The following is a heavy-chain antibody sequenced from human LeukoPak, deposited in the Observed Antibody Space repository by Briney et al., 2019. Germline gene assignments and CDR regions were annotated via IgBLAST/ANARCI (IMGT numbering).Heavy chain of an antibody. D-gene: IGHD4/OR15-4a*01. J-gene: IGHJ3*02. CDR3: ARDGAPDDAFDI. CDR1: GGSISSYY. CDR2: IYYSGST. V-gene: IGHV4-59*01. Sequence: SETLSLTCTVSGGSISSYYWSWIRQPPGKGLEWIGYIYYSGSTNYNPSLKSRVTISVDTSKNQFSLKLSSVTAADTAVYYCARDGAPDDAFDIWGQGTMVTVSS.